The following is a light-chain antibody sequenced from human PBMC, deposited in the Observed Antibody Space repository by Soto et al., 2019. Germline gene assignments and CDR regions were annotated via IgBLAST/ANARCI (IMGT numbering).Light chain of an antibody. V-gene: IGKV1-39*01. Sequence: DIQLTQSPSSLSASVGDSVTITCRASQDIITYLTWYQHKPGRAPKLLVYDASRLNSGVPSSFRGSGGGREFTLTISRLQPEDFATYYCQQTYRTPLCSFGPGTTVDLK. J-gene: IGKJ3*01. CDR2: DAS. CDR3: QQTYRTPLCS. CDR1: QDIITY.